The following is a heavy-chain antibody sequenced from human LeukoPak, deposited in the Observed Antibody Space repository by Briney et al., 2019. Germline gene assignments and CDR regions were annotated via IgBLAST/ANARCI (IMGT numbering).Heavy chain of an antibody. CDR2: INQSGRT. CDR1: GGPFSGYY. D-gene: IGHD3-10*01. Sequence: SETLSLTCAAYGGPFSGYYWSWIRQVPGKGLEWLGEINQSGRTNYNPSLKSRVTISVDPSKNQISLNLSFVTATDTAVYYCARGWFGFWHNSYLDDNAFDVWGPGTMVTVSS. CDR3: ARGWFGFWHNSYLDDNAFDV. V-gene: IGHV4-34*01. J-gene: IGHJ3*01.